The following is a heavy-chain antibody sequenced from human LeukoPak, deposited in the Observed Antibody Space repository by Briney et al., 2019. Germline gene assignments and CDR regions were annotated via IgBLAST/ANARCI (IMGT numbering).Heavy chain of an antibody. J-gene: IGHJ4*02. Sequence: SETLSLTCTVSGGSISSSNYYWGWIRRPPGKGLEWIGSLYYSGSTYYNPSLKSRVTISIDTSKNQFSLKLNSVTAADTAVYYCARLVRYCSTNSCYPFDYWGQGTLVTVSS. D-gene: IGHD2-2*01. CDR3: ARLVRYCSTNSCYPFDY. V-gene: IGHV4-39*01. CDR1: GGSISSSNYY. CDR2: LYYSGST.